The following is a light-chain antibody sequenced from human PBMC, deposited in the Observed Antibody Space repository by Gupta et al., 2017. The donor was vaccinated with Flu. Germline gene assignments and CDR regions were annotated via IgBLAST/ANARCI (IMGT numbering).Light chain of an antibody. J-gene: IGLJ2*01. CDR3: SSYTSSSTLV. V-gene: IGLV2-14*01. CDR2: EVS. CDR1: SSDVGGYNY. Sequence: SALTHPASVSSPPGPSITISCTGTSSDVGGYNYVSWYQQHPGKAPKLMIYEVSNRPSGVSNRFSGSKSGNTASLTISGLQAEDEADYYCSSYTSSSTLVFGGGTKLTVL.